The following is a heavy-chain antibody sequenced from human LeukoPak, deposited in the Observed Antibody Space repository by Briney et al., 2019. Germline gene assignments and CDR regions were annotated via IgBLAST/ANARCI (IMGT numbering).Heavy chain of an antibody. Sequence: SETLSLTCAVSGGSFSGYYWSWIRQPPGKGLEWIGEINHSGSTNYNPSLKSRVTISVDTSKNQFSLKLSSVTAADTAVYYCARTTSTAAGTVYFQHWGQGTLVTVSS. V-gene: IGHV4-34*01. D-gene: IGHD6-13*01. CDR3: ARTTSTAAGTVYFQH. J-gene: IGHJ1*01. CDR2: INHSGST. CDR1: GGSFSGYY.